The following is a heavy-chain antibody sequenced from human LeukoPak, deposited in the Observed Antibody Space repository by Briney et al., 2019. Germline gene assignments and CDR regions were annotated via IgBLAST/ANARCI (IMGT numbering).Heavy chain of an antibody. J-gene: IGHJ4*02. V-gene: IGHV1-69*01. CDR2: IIPIFGTA. Sequence: ASVKVSCKASGGTFDSYAISWVRQAPGQGLEWMGGIIPIFGTANYAQKFQGRVTITADESTSTAYMELSSLRPEDTAVYYCAAKVTGTTAFDYWGQGTLVTVSS. CDR1: GGTFDSYA. D-gene: IGHD1-7*01. CDR3: AAKVTGTTAFDY.